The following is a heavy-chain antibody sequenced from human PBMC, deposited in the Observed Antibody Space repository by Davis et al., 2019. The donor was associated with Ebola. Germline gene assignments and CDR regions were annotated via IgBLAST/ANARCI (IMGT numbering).Heavy chain of an antibody. J-gene: IGHJ5*02. CDR2: ISPYNGNR. V-gene: IGHV1-18*01. CDR1: GYRFTDYA. D-gene: IGHD1-14*01. CDR3: ARERAGTRFDP. Sequence: ASVKVSCKASGYRFTDYAMNWVRQAPGQGLEWMGWISPYNGNRHYAQRLQGRVTMTTDTSTSTGYMELRTLRSDDTAVYYCARERAGTRFDPWGQGTLVTVSS.